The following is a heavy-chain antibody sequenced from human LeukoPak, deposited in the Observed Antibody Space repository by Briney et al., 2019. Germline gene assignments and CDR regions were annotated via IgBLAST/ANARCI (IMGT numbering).Heavy chain of an antibody. Sequence: GASVKVTCKASGYTVTTYYIHWVRQAPGQGLEWMGIINPSGGSTTYAQIFQGRVTLTRDTSTSTVYMELSSLRSDDTAVYYCARARKGVTTGYFDYWGQGTLVTVSS. CDR3: ARARKGVTTGYFDY. J-gene: IGHJ4*02. CDR2: INPSGGST. D-gene: IGHD1-26*01. CDR1: GYTVTTYY. V-gene: IGHV1-46*01.